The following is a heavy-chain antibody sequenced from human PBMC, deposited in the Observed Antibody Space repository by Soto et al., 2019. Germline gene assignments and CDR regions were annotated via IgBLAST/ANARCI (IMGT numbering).Heavy chain of an antibody. CDR2: IYYRGST. CDR1: GGSISSYY. D-gene: IGHD2-2*01. CDR3: ARGRYGSSTSCYYFDY. V-gene: IGHV4-59*01. J-gene: IGHJ4*02. Sequence: QVQLQESGPGLVKPSETLSLTCTVSGGSISSYYWSWIRQPPGKGLEWIGYIYYRGSTNYNPSLKSRVTISVDTAKNQFSLKLSSVTAADTAVYYCARGRYGSSTSCYYFDYWGQGTLVTVSS.